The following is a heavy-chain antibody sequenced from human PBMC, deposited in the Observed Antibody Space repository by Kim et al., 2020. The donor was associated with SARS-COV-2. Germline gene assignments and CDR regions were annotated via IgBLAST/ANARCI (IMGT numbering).Heavy chain of an antibody. Sequence: GGSLRLSCTASGFTVSGNYMNWVRQGPGKGLEWVSVIYSGGTTYYADSVKGRFTISRDNSKNTLYLQMNNLKVEDTAVYYCARGLGVAGRFDPWGQGTLVTVSS. CDR3: ARGLGVAGRFDP. D-gene: IGHD6-19*01. V-gene: IGHV3-53*01. J-gene: IGHJ5*02. CDR1: GFTVSGNY. CDR2: IYSGGTT.